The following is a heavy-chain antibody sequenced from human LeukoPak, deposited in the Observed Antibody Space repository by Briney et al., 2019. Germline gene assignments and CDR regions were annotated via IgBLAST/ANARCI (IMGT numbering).Heavy chain of an antibody. Sequence: SVKVSCKASGGTFSSYAISWVRQAPGQGLEWVVGIIPIFGTANYAQKSQVRGTITADESTSTAYMELSSLRSEDTAVYYCARVEPASMAPDYYYYYYMDVWGKGTTVTVSS. D-gene: IGHD2-2*01. CDR1: GGTFSSYA. CDR3: ARVEPASMAPDYYYYYYMDV. J-gene: IGHJ6*03. V-gene: IGHV1-69*13. CDR2: IIPIFGTA.